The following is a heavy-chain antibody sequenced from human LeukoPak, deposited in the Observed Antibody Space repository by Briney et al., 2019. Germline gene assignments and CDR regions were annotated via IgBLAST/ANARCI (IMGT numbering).Heavy chain of an antibody. V-gene: IGHV1-2*02. J-gene: IGHJ4*02. CDR2: INPNSGGT. CDR1: GYTFTGYY. CDR3: ARWGYGGNSAYDY. D-gene: IGHD4-23*01. Sequence: ASVKVSCKASGYTFTGYYMHWVRQAPGQGLEWMGWINPNSGGTNYAQKFQGRVTMTRDTSISTAYMELSRLRSEDTAVYYCARWGYGGNSAYDYWGQGTLVTVSS.